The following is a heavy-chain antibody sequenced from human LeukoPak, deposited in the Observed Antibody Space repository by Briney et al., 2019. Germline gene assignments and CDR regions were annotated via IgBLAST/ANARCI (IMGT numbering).Heavy chain of an antibody. CDR1: GYGFTSYW. J-gene: IGHJ6*02. D-gene: IGHD2-8*01. CDR3: TNGLGQSSPYGMDV. V-gene: IGHV5-51*01. CDR2: IWPSDSDA. Sequence: GESLKISCQGSGYGFTSYWIGWVRQMPGKGLEWMGIIWPSDSDATYSPSFQGQVTLSVDKSISTAYLQWNTLKASDTAIYYCTNGLGQSSPYGMDVWGQGTAVFVSS.